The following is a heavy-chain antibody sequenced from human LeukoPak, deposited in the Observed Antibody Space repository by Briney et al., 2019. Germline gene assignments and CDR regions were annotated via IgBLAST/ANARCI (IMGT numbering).Heavy chain of an antibody. CDR1: GFTFSSYD. CDR2: ISGSAGST. V-gene: IGHV3-23*01. CDR3: ARTRGWHSSGWNLDY. D-gene: IGHD6-19*01. J-gene: IGHJ4*02. Sequence: QPGGSLRLSCAASGFTFSSYDMSWVRQAPGKGLEWVSGISGSAGSTYYADSVKGRFTISRGNSKNTMYLQMNSLRAEDTAVYYCARTRGWHSSGWNLDYWGQGTLVTVSS.